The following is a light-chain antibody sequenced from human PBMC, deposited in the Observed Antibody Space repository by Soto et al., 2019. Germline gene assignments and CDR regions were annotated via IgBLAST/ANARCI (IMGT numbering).Light chain of an antibody. J-gene: IGKJ2*01. CDR3: QQSYSILPYT. CDR2: AAS. CDR1: QSISTF. V-gene: IGKV1-39*01. Sequence: DIQMTQSPSSLSASVGDRVTITCRASQSISTFLNWYQHKPGKAPKLLIYAASTLQSGVPSRFSGSGSGTDFTLTISSLRPEDFATYFCQQSYSILPYTFGQGTTLEI.